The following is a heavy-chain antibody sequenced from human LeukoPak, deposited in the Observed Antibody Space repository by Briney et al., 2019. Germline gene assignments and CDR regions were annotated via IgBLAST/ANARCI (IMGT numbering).Heavy chain of an antibody. V-gene: IGHV3-23*01. CDR3: AKGGNYYNYDGMDR. CDR2: ISGRGDST. J-gene: IGHJ6*02. Sequence: GGSLRLSCAASGFTFSSYAMSWVRQAPGKGLEWVSGISGRGDSTYYADSAKGRFTISRDKSKNTLYLQMNSLRAEDTAVYYCAKGGNYYNYDGMDRWGQGTTVTVSS. D-gene: IGHD1-26*01. CDR1: GFTFSSYA.